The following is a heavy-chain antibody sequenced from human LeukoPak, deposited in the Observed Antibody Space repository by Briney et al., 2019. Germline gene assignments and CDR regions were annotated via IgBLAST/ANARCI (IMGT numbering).Heavy chain of an antibody. CDR2: SNGGNGNT. CDR1: GYTFTNYV. V-gene: IGHV1-3*01. J-gene: IGHJ6*04. Sequence: ASVKVSCKASGYTFTNYVMHWVRQAPEQRLEWVGWSNGGNGNTKYSQKFQGRVTITRDTSASTAYMELSSLRSEDTAVYYCARDPLFCSGGSCIPYYYGLDVWGKGTTVTVSS. D-gene: IGHD2-15*01. CDR3: ARDPLFCSGGSCIPYYYGLDV.